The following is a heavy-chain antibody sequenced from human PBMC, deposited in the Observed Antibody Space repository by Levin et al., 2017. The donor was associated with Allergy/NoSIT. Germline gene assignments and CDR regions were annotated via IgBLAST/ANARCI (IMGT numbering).Heavy chain of an antibody. CDR1: GFSLSTSGVG. V-gene: IGHV2-5*02. D-gene: IGHD2-2*01. CDR2: IYWDDDK. CDR3: AHRPSAYCSSTSCDNWFDP. J-gene: IGHJ5*02. Sequence: ESGPTLVKPTQTLTLTCTFSGFSLSTSGVGVGWIRQPPGKALEWLALIYWDDDKRYSPSLKSRLTITKDTSKNQVVLTMTNMDPVDTATYYCAHRPSAYCSSTSCDNWFDPWGQGTLVTVSS.